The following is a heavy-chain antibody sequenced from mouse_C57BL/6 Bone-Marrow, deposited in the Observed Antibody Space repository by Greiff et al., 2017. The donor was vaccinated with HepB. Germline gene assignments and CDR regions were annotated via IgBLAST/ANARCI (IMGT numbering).Heavy chain of an antibody. CDR3: ASMITTIDY. D-gene: IGHD2-4*01. V-gene: IGHV5-17*01. CDR1: GFTFSDYG. J-gene: IGHJ2*01. Sequence: EVNVVDSGGGLVKPGGSLKLSCAASGFTFSDYGMHWVRQAPEKGLEWVAYISSGSSTIYYADTVKGRFTISRDNAKNTLFLQMTSLRSEDTAMYYCASMITTIDYWGQGTTLTVSS. CDR2: ISSGSSTI.